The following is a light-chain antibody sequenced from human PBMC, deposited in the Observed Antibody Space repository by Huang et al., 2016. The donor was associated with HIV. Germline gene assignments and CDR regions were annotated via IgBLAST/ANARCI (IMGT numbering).Light chain of an antibody. Sequence: EIVLTQSPGTLSLSPGERATLSCRASQSVGSNFLAWYQQKPGQAPRLLSYGASSRASGIPDRFSGSGSGTDFTLTISRLEPEDFAVYYCQQYGNSPYTFGQGTKLEIK. CDR1: QSVGSNF. CDR3: QQYGNSPYT. CDR2: GAS. J-gene: IGKJ2*01. V-gene: IGKV3-20*01.